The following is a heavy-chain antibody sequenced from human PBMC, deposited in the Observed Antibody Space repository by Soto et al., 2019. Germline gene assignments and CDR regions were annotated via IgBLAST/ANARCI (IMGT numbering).Heavy chain of an antibody. D-gene: IGHD2-2*01. CDR2: IHYTGGT. J-gene: IGHJ6*02. V-gene: IGHV4-39*01. CDR3: ARHLYSTSPDV. Sequence: SETLSLTCTDSGDSISRSRYYWGWIRQPPGKGLEWIASIHYTGGTYYNPSLRSRVTISVDTSKTQFSLTVSSVTAADTAVYYCARHLYSTSPDVWGQGTSVTV. CDR1: GDSISRSRYY.